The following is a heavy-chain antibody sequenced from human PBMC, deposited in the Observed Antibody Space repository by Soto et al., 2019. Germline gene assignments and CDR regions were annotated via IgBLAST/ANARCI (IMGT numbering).Heavy chain of an antibody. J-gene: IGHJ6*02. CDR2: IYSGGST. CDR3: AREDDSSCHYYLGMDV. V-gene: IGHV3-53*01. Sequence: EVQLVESGGGLIQPGGSLRLSCAASGFTVSSNYMSWVRQAPGKGLEWVSVIYSGGSTYYADSVKGRFTISRDNSKNTLYLQMNSLRAEVTAVYYCAREDDSSCHYYLGMDVWGQGTTVTVSS. D-gene: IGHD3-22*01. CDR1: GFTVSSNY.